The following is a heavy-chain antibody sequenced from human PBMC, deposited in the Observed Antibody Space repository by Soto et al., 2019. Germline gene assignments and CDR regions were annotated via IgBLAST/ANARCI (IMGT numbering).Heavy chain of an antibody. CDR1: GGSIRNYY. CDR2: IYHTGST. CDR3: ARHGGACSGGTCYSEYDS. Sequence: QVRLQESAPGLVKPSDTLSLTCTVSGGSIRNYYWTWIRQPPGKGLEWIGYIYHTGSTTYNPSLDSRVTMSLDTSENQFSLKLRSVTAADTAVYYCARHGGACSGGTCYSEYDSWGQGTLVTVSS. D-gene: IGHD2-15*01. J-gene: IGHJ4*02. V-gene: IGHV4-59*07.